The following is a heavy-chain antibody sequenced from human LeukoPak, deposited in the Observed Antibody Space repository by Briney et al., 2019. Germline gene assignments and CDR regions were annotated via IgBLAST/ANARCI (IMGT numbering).Heavy chain of an antibody. CDR3: PRQSYASGWNPFDY. D-gene: IGHD6-19*01. J-gene: IGHJ4*02. V-gene: IGHV3-23*01. CDR2: FSGGGVPT. Sequence: GSLRLSCSAPGFTFNNYALSWVRQAPGKGLEGGSTFSGGGVPTYYADSAKGRFTISRDNSKNTLYLQINSLRAEDTAVYYCPRQSYASGWNPFDYWGQGILVTVSS. CDR1: GFTFNNYA.